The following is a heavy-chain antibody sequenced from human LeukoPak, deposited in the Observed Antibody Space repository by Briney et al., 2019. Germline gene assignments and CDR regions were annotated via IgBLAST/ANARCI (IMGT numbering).Heavy chain of an antibody. J-gene: IGHJ5*02. V-gene: IGHV1-46*01. D-gene: IGHD2-2*01. CDR3: ARGGPTGVVVPAAIGSFNP. CDR2: TNPSGGST. CDR1: GYTFTSYY. Sequence: ASVKVSCKASGYTFTSYYMHWVRQAPGQGLEWMGITNPSGGSTSYAQKFQGRVTMTRDTSTSTVYMELSSLRSEDTAVYYCARGGPTGVVVPAAIGSFNPWGQGTLVTVSP.